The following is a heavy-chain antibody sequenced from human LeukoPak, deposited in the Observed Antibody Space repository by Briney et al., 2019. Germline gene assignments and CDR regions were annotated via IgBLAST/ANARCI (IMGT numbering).Heavy chain of an antibody. CDR1: GYTFTRYG. V-gene: IGHV1-18*01. J-gene: IGHJ4*02. D-gene: IGHD6-13*01. CDR2: ISAHNGNT. CDR3: ARGYSSSWYLNY. Sequence: ASVKVSCKASGYTFTRYGISWVRQAPGQGLEWMGWISAHNGNTNYAQKLQGRVTVTTDTSTSTAYMELRSLRSDDTAVYYCARGYSSSWYLNYWGQGTLVTVSS.